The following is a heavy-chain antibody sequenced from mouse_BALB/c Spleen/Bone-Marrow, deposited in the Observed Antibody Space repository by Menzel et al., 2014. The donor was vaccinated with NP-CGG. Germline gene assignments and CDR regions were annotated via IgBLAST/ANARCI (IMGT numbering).Heavy chain of an antibody. CDR2: IYPGDGDT. J-gene: IGHJ4*01. CDR1: GYVFSTYW. Sequence: VQLVESGAELVRPGSSVKISCKASGYVFSTYWMNWVKQRPGQGLERIGQIYPGDGDTNYNGKFKDKVILTADKSSSTAYMQLSSLTSEDSAVYFCARSGEGAMDYWGQGTSVTVSS. D-gene: IGHD2-13*01. CDR3: ARSGEGAMDY. V-gene: IGHV1-80*01.